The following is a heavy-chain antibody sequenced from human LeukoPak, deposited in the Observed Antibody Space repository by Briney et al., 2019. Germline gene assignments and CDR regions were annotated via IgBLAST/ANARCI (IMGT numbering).Heavy chain of an antibody. CDR2: FDPEDGEA. CDR3: ATEYYYDSSGYWALGY. D-gene: IGHD3-22*01. V-gene: IGHV1-24*01. J-gene: IGHJ4*02. CDR1: GYTLTELS. Sequence: ASVKVSCKVSGYTLTELSMHWVRQAPGKGLEWMGGFDPEDGEAIYAQKFQGRVTMTEDTSTDTAYMELSSLRSEDTAVYYCATEYYYDSSGYWALGYWGQGTLVTVSS.